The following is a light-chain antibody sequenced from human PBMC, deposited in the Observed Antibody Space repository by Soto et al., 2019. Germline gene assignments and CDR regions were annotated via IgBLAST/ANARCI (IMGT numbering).Light chain of an antibody. CDR3: QQYGSPWT. V-gene: IGKV3-20*01. J-gene: IGKJ1*01. CDR2: GAS. Sequence: EIVLTQSPGTLSLSPGERATLSCRASQSVSSSYLAWYQQKPGQAPRLLIYGASSRATGIPDRFSGSGSGTDFTLTISRLEPEDFAVYYWQQYGSPWTSGQGTKVDIK. CDR1: QSVSSSY.